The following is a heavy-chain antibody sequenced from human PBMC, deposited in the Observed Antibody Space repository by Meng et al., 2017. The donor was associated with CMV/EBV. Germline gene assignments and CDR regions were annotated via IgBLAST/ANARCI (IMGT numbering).Heavy chain of an antibody. CDR3: ARSRSGGGWYYFDY. J-gene: IGHJ4*02. V-gene: IGHV3-7*01. CDR1: GFTFSSYW. CDR2: IKRDGSEK. Sequence: GESLKISCAASGFTFSSYWMSWVRQAPGKGLEWVANIKRDGSEKYYVDSVKGRFTISRDNAKNSLYLQMNSLRAEDTAVYYCARSRSGGGWYYFDYWGRGTLVTVSS. D-gene: IGHD6-19*01.